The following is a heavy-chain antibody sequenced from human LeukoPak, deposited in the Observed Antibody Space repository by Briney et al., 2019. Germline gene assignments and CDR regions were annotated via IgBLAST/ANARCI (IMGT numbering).Heavy chain of an antibody. CDR2: IYTSGST. V-gene: IGHV4-61*02. Sequence: PSETLSLTCTVSGGSINSGSYYWSWIRQPAGKGLEWIGRIYTSGSTNYNPSLKSRVTMSVDTSKNQFSLKLSSVTAADTAVYYCARDEVLGYWGQGTLVTVSS. CDR1: GGSINSGSYY. D-gene: IGHD2/OR15-2a*01. CDR3: ARDEVLGY. J-gene: IGHJ4*02.